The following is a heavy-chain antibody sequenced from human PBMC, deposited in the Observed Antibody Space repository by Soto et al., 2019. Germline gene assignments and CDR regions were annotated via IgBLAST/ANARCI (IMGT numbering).Heavy chain of an antibody. Sequence: SVKVSCKASGGTFSSYAISWVRQAPGQGLEWMGGIIPIFGTANYAQKFQGRVTITADESTSTAYMELSSLRSEDTAVYYCASPGIAVAVVYGMDVWGQGTXVTVSS. CDR1: GGTFSSYA. V-gene: IGHV1-69*13. D-gene: IGHD6-19*01. CDR2: IIPIFGTA. J-gene: IGHJ6*02. CDR3: ASPGIAVAVVYGMDV.